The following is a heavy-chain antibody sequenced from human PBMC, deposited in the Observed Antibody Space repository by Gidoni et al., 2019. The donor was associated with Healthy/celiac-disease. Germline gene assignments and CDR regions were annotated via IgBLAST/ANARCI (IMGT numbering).Heavy chain of an antibody. Sequence: VQLRDSGPGLVTPSGTLSLTCAVSCRPIRSSICLRWVRQPPGKGLEWSGEIDHSGSTHYNPSIKYRATIAVEKSKTQFTLKLSSVTAADTAVYDGARQLYCSGGSCDSVADAFDIWGQGTMVTVSS. CDR1: CRPIRSSIC. CDR2: IDHSGST. CDR3: ARQLYCSGGSCDSVADAFDI. J-gene: IGHJ3*02. D-gene: IGHD2-15*01. V-gene: IGHV4-4*02.